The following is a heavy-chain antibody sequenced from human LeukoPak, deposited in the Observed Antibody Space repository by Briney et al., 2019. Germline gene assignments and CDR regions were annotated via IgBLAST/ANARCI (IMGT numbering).Heavy chain of an antibody. J-gene: IGHJ5*02. Sequence: SETLSLTCTVSGGSISSGSYYWSWIRQPAGKGLEWIGRIYTSGSTNYNPSLKSRVTISVDTSKNQFSLKLSSVTAADTAVYYCASHTIAAAGTKTVDTWGQGTLVTVSS. V-gene: IGHV4-61*02. CDR2: IYTSGST. D-gene: IGHD6-13*01. CDR1: GGSISSGSYY. CDR3: ASHTIAAAGTKTVDT.